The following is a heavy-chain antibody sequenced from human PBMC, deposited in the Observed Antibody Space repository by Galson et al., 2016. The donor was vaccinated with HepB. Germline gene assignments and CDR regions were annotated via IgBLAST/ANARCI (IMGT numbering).Heavy chain of an antibody. CDR1: SDSMSGYY. V-gene: IGHV4-59*01. D-gene: IGHD6-25*01. Sequence: SETLSLTCTVSSDSMSGYYWNWIRQPPGKGLEWIGDINYSGRTNYNPSLKSRVTISVDSSKNQFFLKLTSVTAADTAVYFCARERSGGVSGRLDSWGPGALPTVSS. CDR3: ARERSGGVSGRLDS. J-gene: IGHJ4*02. CDR2: INYSGRT.